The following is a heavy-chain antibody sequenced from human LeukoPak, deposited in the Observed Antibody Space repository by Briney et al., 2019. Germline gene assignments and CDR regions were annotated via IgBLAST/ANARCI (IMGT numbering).Heavy chain of an antibody. V-gene: IGHV3-30*18. CDR2: ISHDGSNI. Sequence: GGSLRLFCTGSGLSFYNCGMHCVRQAKGKGLEWEAVISHDGSNIHYVYSVKGRFYISRDNSKNTLYLQMNSLRVEDTALYYCAKAPYRVLVATVNYLDPWGQGTLVTVAA. J-gene: IGHJ5*02. D-gene: IGHD4-11*01. CDR3: AKAPYRVLVATVNYLDP. CDR1: GLSFYNCG.